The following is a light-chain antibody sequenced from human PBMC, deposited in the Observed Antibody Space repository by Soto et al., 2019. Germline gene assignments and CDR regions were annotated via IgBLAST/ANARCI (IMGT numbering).Light chain of an antibody. V-gene: IGKV3-11*01. Sequence: EIVLTQSPATLSLSPGERATLSCRASQSVSTSLAWYQQKPGQAPRLLIYDASNRATDIPARFSGSGSGTDITLTISSLEPEDFAVYYCQQRGNWESTFGQGTKLEIK. J-gene: IGKJ2*01. CDR2: DAS. CDR1: QSVSTS. CDR3: QQRGNWEST.